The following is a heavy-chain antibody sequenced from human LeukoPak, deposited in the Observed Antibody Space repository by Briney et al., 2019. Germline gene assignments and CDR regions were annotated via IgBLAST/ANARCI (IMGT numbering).Heavy chain of an antibody. J-gene: IGHJ4*02. CDR1: EHIFTSYV. V-gene: IGHV7-4-1*02. D-gene: IGHD3-22*01. Sequence: ASVKVSCKASEHIFTSYVLHWVRQAPGQGLEWMGWINTNTGNPTYAQGFTGRFVFSLDTSVSTAYLQISSLKADDTAMYYCARGDYETHGYQTRWGQGTLVTVSS. CDR2: INTNTGNP. CDR3: ARGDYETHGYQTR.